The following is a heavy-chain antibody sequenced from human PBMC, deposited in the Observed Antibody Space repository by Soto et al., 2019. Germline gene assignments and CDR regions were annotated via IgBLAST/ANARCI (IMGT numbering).Heavy chain of an antibody. CDR1: GGSISSSSYY. Sequence: SETLSLTCTVSGGSISSSSYYWGWIRQPPGKGLEWIGSIYYSGSTYYNPSLKSRVTISVDTSKNQFSLKLSSVTAADTAVYYCARGGCSSTSCGPRGVVILSGLKYYYYYYYMDVWGKGTTVTVSS. V-gene: IGHV4-39*01. J-gene: IGHJ6*03. D-gene: IGHD2-2*01. CDR2: IYYSGST. CDR3: ARGGCSSTSCGPRGVVILSGLKYYYYYYYMDV.